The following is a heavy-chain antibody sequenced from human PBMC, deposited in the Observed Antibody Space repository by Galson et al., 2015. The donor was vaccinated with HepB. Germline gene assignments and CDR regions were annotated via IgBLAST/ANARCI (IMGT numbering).Heavy chain of an antibody. V-gene: IGHV5-10-1*01. J-gene: IGHJ4*02. CDR2: IDPSDSYT. CDR1: GSSFTSYW. CDR3: ARLSRFEIVDF. Sequence: QSGAAAIKPGESLMISCTGSGSSFTSYWISWVRQMLGKGLEWMGRIDPSDSYTNYNQSFQGHVTISADKTIITSCLQWFSLKASYTAMYYCARLSRFEIVDFWGQGTLVTVSS. D-gene: IGHD3-9*01.